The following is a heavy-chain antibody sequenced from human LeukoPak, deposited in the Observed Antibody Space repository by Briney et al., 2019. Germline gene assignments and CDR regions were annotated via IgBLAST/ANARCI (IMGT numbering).Heavy chain of an antibody. V-gene: IGHV3-66*02. CDR3: ARDGGFGGPGGDNWFDS. D-gene: IGHD3-10*01. J-gene: IGHJ5*01. Sequence: GGSLRLSCAASGFTVSAEYMSWVRQGPGKGLDWISSIYSDGGTNYADSVKGRFTISRDNSKNTLYLQMNSLRPEDTAVYYCARDGGFGGPGGDNWFDSWGQGALVTVSS. CDR2: IYSDGGT. CDR1: GFTVSAEY.